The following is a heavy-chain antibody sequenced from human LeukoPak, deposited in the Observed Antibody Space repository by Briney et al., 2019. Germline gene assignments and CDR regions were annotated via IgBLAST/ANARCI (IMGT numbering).Heavy chain of an antibody. CDR1: GYTFTSYD. D-gene: IGHD3-22*01. J-gene: IGHJ4*02. Sequence: ASVKVSCKASGYTFTSYDINWVRQATGQGLEWMGWMNPNSGNTGYAQKFQGRVTMTRNTSISTAYMELSSLRSEDTAVYYCARGRAPSRIRYDSSGYYPYWGQGTLVTVSS. CDR3: ARGRAPSRIRYDSSGYYPY. CDR2: MNPNSGNT. V-gene: IGHV1-8*01.